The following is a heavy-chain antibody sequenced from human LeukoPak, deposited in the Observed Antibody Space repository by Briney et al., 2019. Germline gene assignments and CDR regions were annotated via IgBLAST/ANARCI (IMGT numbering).Heavy chain of an antibody. J-gene: IGHJ4*02. CDR3: ARGQWCRAF. V-gene: IGHV4-34*01. Sequence: SETLSLTCAVYGGYFSGYYWTWIRPPPGKGLEWIGEIHYSWIATYHPSLPSRVTISVDTSKNQFSLKMNSGAAADTAVYYCARGQWCRAFWSRGTPVTVSS. D-gene: IGHD2-8*01. CDR2: IHYSWIA. CDR1: GGYFSGYY.